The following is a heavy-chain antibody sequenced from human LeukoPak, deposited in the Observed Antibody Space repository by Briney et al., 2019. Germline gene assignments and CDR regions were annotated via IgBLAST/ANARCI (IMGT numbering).Heavy chain of an antibody. CDR2: INTDGSST. CDR3: ARVYDYGDYPILADY. D-gene: IGHD4-17*01. V-gene: IGHV3-74*01. Sequence: GGSLRLSCAASGFTFSSYWMHWVRQAPGKGLVWVSRINTDGSSTSYADSVKGRFTISRDNAKNTLYLQMNSLRAEDTAVYYCARVYDYGDYPILADYWGQGTLVTVSS. J-gene: IGHJ4*02. CDR1: GFTFSSYW.